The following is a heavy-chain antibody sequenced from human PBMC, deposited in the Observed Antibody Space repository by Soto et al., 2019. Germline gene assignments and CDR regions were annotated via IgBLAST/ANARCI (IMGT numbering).Heavy chain of an antibody. CDR2: IYWDDDK. Sequence: QITLNESGPTVVSPTETLTLTCRFSGFSLTTSGVGVGWIRQSPGKAPEWLALIYWDDDKRYSASLKSRLTITKDTYKNQVVLTVSDLDPTDTATYYCAHRVLRTVFGLVTTTAIYFDLWGQGSPVAVSS. CDR3: AHRVLRTVFGLVTTTAIYFDL. V-gene: IGHV2-5*02. J-gene: IGHJ4*02. CDR1: GFSLTTSGVG. D-gene: IGHD3-3*01.